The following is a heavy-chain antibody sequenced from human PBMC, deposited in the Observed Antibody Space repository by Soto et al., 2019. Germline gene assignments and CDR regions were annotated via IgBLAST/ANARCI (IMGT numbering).Heavy chain of an antibody. J-gene: IGHJ4*02. V-gene: IGHV3-74*01. Sequence: EVQLVESGGGLVQPGGSLRLSCAASGFTFSSYWMHWVRQAPGKGLVWVSRINSDGSSTSYADSVKGRFTISRDNAKNTLYLQMNSLRAEDTAVYYCARDRSRYFDWSAFDYWGQGTLVTVSS. CDR3: ARDRSRYFDWSAFDY. CDR1: GFTFSSYW. D-gene: IGHD3-9*01. CDR2: INSDGSST.